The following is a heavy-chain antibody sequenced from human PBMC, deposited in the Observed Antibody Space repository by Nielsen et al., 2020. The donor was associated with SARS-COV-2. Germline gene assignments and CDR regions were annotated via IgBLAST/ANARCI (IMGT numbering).Heavy chain of an antibody. V-gene: IGHV3-30-3*01. CDR3: AKVLLSVGSSEWELLRPFDY. J-gene: IGHJ4*02. CDR1: GFTFSSYA. Sequence: GGSLRLSCAASGFTFSSYAMHWVRQAPGKGLEWVAVISYDGSNKYYADSVKGQFTISRDNSKNTLYLQMNSLRAEDTAVYYCAKVLLSVGSSEWELLRPFDYWGQGTLVTVSS. D-gene: IGHD1-26*01. CDR2: ISYDGSNK.